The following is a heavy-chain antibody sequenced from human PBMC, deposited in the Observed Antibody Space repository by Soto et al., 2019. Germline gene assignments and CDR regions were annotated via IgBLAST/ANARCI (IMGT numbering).Heavy chain of an antibody. J-gene: IGHJ4*02. Sequence: GGSLRLSCAASGFTFNNAWMSWVRQAPGKGLEWVGRIKSKTDGGTTDYAAPVKGRFTISGDDSKNTLYLQMNSLKTEDTAVYYCAAKYDYVWGSYRPPGDYWGQGTLVTVSS. CDR1: GFTFNNAW. CDR2: IKSKTDGGTT. V-gene: IGHV3-15*01. CDR3: AAKYDYVWGSYRPPGDY. D-gene: IGHD3-16*02.